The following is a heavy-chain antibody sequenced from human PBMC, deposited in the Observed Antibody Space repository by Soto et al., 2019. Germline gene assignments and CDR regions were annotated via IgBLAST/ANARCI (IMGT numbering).Heavy chain of an antibody. J-gene: IGHJ5*02. V-gene: IGHV4-31*03. D-gene: IGHD3-22*01. CDR3: ARDSSGYYFDPSSNWFDP. CDR1: GGSISSGGYY. CDR2: IYYSGST. Sequence: SETLSLTCTVSGGSISSGGYYWSWIRQHPGKGLEWIGYIYYSGSTYYNPSLKSRVTISVDTSKNQFSLKLSSVTAADTAVYYCARDSSGYYFDPSSNWFDPWGQGTLVTVSS.